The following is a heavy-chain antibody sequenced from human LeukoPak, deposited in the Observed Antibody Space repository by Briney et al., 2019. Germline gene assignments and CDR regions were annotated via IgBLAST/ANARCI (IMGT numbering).Heavy chain of an antibody. CDR3: ARARSGKWGFDY. V-gene: IGHV4-39*01. CDR2: IYYSGST. Sequence: SETLSLTCTVSGGSISSSSYYWGWIRQPPGKGLEWIGSIYYSGSTYYNPSLKSRVTISVDTSKNQFSLKLSSVTAADTAVYYCARARSGKWGFDYWGQGTLVTVSS. J-gene: IGHJ4*02. CDR1: GGSISSSSYY. D-gene: IGHD1-26*01.